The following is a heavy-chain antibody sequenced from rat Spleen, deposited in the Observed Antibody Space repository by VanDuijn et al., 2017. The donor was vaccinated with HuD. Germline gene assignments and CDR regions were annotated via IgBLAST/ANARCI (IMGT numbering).Heavy chain of an antibody. J-gene: IGHJ2*01. CDR2: INNDGSST. CDR3: ARNNYFDY. Sequence: EVQLVESGGGLVQPGRSLKLSCAASGFTFSDYYMAWVRQAPKKGLEWVATINNDGSSTYYRDSVKGRFTISRENAKSTLYLQMDSLRSEDTATYYCARNNYFDYWGQGVMVTVSS. CDR1: GFTFSDYY. V-gene: IGHV5-7*01.